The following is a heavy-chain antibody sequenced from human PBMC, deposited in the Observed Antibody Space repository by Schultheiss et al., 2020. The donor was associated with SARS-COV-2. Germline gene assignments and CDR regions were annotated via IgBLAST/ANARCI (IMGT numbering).Heavy chain of an antibody. CDR2: IYYSGST. D-gene: IGHD3-10*01. J-gene: IGHJ4*02. CDR1: GGSISSYY. CDR3: ARSYYYGSGSYYNQAPFDY. V-gene: IGHV4-59*12. Sequence: SETLSLTCTVSGGSISSYYWSWIRQPPGKGLEWIGYIYYSGSTNYNPSLKSLVTISVDTSKNQFSLKLSSVTAADTAVYYCARSYYYGSGSYYNQAPFDYWGQGTLVTVSS.